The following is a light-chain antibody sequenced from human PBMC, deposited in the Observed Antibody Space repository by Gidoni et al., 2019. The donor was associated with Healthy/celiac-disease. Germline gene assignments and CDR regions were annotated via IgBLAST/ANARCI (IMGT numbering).Light chain of an antibody. V-gene: IGKV3-11*01. CDR2: DAS. CDR1: QSVSSY. J-gene: IGKJ5*01. Sequence: DIVLTQSPATLSLSPGERATLSCTASQSVSSYLDWYQQKPGQAPRLLIYDASNRATGIPARVSGSGSGTDFTLTISSLEPEDFAVYYCQQRSNWPLITFGQGTRLEIK. CDR3: QQRSNWPLIT.